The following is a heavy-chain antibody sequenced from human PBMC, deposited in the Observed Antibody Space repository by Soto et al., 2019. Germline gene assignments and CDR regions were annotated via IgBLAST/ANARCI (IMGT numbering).Heavy chain of an antibody. D-gene: IGHD6-19*01. CDR3: ARGDSSGSYTPKVFDY. J-gene: IGHJ4*02. Sequence: QVQLVQSGAEVKKPGASVKVSCKASGYTFSNYGISWVRQAPGQGLEWMGWSSAYNGNSRVTMTTDTSTSTAYMELRSLRSDDTAVYYCARGDSSGSYTPKVFDYWGQGTLVTVSS. CDR1: GYTFSNYG. V-gene: IGHV1-18*01. CDR2: SSAYNGN.